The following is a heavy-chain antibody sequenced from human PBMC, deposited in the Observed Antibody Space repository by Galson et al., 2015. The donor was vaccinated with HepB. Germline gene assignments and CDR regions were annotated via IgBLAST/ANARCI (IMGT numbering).Heavy chain of an antibody. J-gene: IGHJ1*01. D-gene: IGHD3-10*01. CDR1: GFTFSSQS. CDR3: ARGGPWFGERTEYFQN. Sequence: SLRLSCAASGFTFSSQSMDWVRQAPGKGLEWISYISSSSSTIYYADSVKGRFIVSRDNARMSVFLQMNSLRGEDTAVSYCARGGPWFGERTEYFQNWGRGTLVTVSS. V-gene: IGHV3-48*04. CDR2: ISSSSSTI.